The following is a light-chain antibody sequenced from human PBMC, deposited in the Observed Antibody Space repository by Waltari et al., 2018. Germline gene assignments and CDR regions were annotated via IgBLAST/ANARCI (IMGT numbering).Light chain of an antibody. CDR3: CSYAGIGTLT. CDR1: SRDIGGYNL. CDR2: EGN. Sequence: QSALTQPASVSGSPGQSITISCTGTSRDIGGYNLVSWYQHHPGKAPKIIIYEGNKRPSGVSYRFSGSKSGNMASLTISGLHTEDEADYYCCSYAGIGTLTFGGGTRVTVL. J-gene: IGLJ3*02. V-gene: IGLV2-23*01.